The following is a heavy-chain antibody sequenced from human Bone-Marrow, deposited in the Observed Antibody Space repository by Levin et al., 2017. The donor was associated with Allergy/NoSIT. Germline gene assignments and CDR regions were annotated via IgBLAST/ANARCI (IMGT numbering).Heavy chain of an antibody. J-gene: IGHJ5*01. CDR2: MFAGGAA. Sequence: PSETLSLTCTVSGDSISNTHHYWSWIRQPAGKGLEWIGRMFAGGAATYKRSLRRRVTTSIDSSKNQFSLKLTSVTAAATAAYYCARDETFNSWHVGWFESWGQGTLVTVSS. V-gene: IGHV4-61*02. D-gene: IGHD2/OR15-2a*01. CDR3: ARDETFNSWHVGWFES. CDR1: GDSISNTHHY.